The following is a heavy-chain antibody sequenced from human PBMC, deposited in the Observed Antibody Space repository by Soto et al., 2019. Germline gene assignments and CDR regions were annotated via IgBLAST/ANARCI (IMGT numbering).Heavy chain of an antibody. Sequence: SETLSLTCAVFGDSITNNDWWNWVRQPPGKGLEWIGEIHHSGSTNYNPSLKSRVTISLDKSKNQFSLKLSSATAADTAMYYCVRDSSYSSGSWGQGTLVTVSS. D-gene: IGHD6-19*01. CDR2: IHHSGST. J-gene: IGHJ4*02. CDR1: GDSITNNDW. CDR3: VRDSSYSSGS. V-gene: IGHV4-4*02.